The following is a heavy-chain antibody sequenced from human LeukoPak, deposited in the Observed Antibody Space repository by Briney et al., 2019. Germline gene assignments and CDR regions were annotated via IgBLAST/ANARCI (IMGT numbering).Heavy chain of an antibody. V-gene: IGHV3-23*01. CDR3: ASSPMVRGVLIFDY. CDR1: GFTFSSFW. Sequence: GGSLRLSCAASGFTFSSFWMHWVRQAPGKGLEWVSAISGSGGSTYYADSVKGRFTISRDNSKNTLYLQMNSLRAEDTAVYYCASSPMVRGVLIFDYWGQGTLVTVSS. CDR2: ISGSGGST. J-gene: IGHJ4*02. D-gene: IGHD3-10*01.